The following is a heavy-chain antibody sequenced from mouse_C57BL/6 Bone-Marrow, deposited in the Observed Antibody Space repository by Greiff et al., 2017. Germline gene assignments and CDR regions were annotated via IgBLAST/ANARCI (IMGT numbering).Heavy chain of an antibody. J-gene: IGHJ4*01. D-gene: IGHD2-10*01. Sequence: VQLKQSDAELVKPGASVKISCKVSCYTFPDHTIHWMKPRPEQGLQWIGYIYPRDGSTKYKEKFKGKATLTADKSSITAYMQLNILSSEDSAVYFCARSLLDYYAMYYWVQGTSVTVSS. CDR3: ARSLLDYYAMYY. V-gene: IGHV1-78*01. CDR1: CYTFPDHT. CDR2: IYPRDGST.